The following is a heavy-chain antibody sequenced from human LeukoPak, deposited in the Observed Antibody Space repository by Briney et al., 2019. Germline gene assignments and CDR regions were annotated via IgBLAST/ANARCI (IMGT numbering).Heavy chain of an antibody. V-gene: IGHV3-7*01. CDR3: ASLGTLVP. CDR1: GFTFSSYA. CDR2: IKQDGSEK. J-gene: IGHJ5*02. Sequence: SGGSLRLSCAASGFTFSSYAMHWVRQAPGKGLEWVANIKQDGSEKYHVDSVMGRFTVSRDNAKNTLYLQMNSLRDEDTAVYYCASLGTLVPWGQGTLVTVSS. D-gene: IGHD3-9*01.